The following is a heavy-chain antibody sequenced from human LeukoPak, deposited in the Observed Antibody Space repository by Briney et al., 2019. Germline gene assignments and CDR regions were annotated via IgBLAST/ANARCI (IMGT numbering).Heavy chain of an antibody. CDR3: ARVAQYYYGSGSCYNPFDY. Sequence: SETLSLTCTVSSGSISSYYWSWIRQPPGKGLEWIGYIYYSGSTNYNPSLKNRVKISVDTSKDQFSLKLSSVKAADTAVYYCARVAQYYYGSGSCYNPFDYWGQGTLVTVSS. CDR2: IYYSGST. J-gene: IGHJ4*02. CDR1: SGSISSYY. D-gene: IGHD3-10*01. V-gene: IGHV4-59*01.